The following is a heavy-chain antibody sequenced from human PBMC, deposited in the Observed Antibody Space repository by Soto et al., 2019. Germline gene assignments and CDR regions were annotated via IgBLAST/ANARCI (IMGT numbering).Heavy chain of an antibody. CDR3: AMERDGSGYDAFDI. Sequence: SVKVSCKASGYTFTSYGISWVRQAPGQGLEWMGGIIPIFGTANYAQKFQGRVTITADESTSTAYMELSSLRSEDTAMYYCAMERDGSGYDAFDIWGQGTMVTVSS. D-gene: IGHD3-22*01. CDR1: GYTFTSYG. V-gene: IGHV1-69*13. CDR2: IIPIFGTA. J-gene: IGHJ3*02.